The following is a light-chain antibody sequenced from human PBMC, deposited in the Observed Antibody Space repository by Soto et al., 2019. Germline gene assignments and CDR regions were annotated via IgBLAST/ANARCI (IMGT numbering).Light chain of an antibody. V-gene: IGLV2-8*01. J-gene: IGLJ3*02. CDR2: EVS. CDR1: SSDVGGYNF. Sequence: QSVLTQPPSASGSSGQSITIFCTGTSSDVGGYNFVSWYQQHPGKAPKLMIYEVSERPSGVPDRFSGSKSGNTASLTVSGLQAEDEADYYCSSYAGRNNGVFGGGTKLTVL. CDR3: SSYAGRNNGV.